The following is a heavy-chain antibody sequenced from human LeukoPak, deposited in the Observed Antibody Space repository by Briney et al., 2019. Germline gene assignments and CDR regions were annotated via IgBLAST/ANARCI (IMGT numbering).Heavy chain of an antibody. J-gene: IGHJ4*02. CDR3: ARDLWGGNYFDY. D-gene: IGHD3-16*01. V-gene: IGHV4-59*01. CDR1: GGSISSYY. CDR2: IDYSGST. Sequence: SETLSLTCTVSGGSISSYYWSWIRQPPGKGLEWIGYIDYSGSTNYNPSLKSRVTISVDTSKNQFSLRLSSVTAADTAVYYCARDLWGGNYFDYWGQGTLVTVSS.